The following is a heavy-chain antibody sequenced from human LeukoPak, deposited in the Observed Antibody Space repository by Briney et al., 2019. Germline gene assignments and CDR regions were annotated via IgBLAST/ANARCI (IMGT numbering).Heavy chain of an antibody. D-gene: IGHD2-2*01. V-gene: IGHV3-7*04. CDR2: IKQDGSDE. Sequence: GGSLRLSCAASGFSFSSYWMSWVRQVPGKGLEWVANIKQDGSDEYYVDSVKGRFTISRDNTKNSLFLQMNNLRAEDTAVYFCAREGIVVVPGRRGLWGNYDTSAQALFPFDHCGQGTLVTVSS. CDR3: AREGIVVVPGRRGLWGNYDTSAQALFPFDH. J-gene: IGHJ4*02. CDR1: GFSFSSYW.